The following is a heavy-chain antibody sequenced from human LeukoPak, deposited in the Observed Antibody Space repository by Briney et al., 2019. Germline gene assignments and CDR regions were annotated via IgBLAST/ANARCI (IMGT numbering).Heavy chain of an antibody. V-gene: IGHV4-59*01. CDR1: GGSISSYY. J-gene: IGHJ4*02. CDR2: IYYSGST. Sequence: SETLSLTCTVSGGSISSYYWSWIRQPPGKGLEWIGYIYYSGSTNYNPSLKSRVTISVDTSKNQFSLKLSSVTAADTAVYYCARDSWPVRWGQGTLVTVSS. CDR3: ARDSWPVR.